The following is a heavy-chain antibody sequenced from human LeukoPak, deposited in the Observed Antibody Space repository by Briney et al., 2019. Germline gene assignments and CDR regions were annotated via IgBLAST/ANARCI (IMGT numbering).Heavy chain of an antibody. CDR2: IRSKAYGGTT. CDR1: GFTFGDYA. J-gene: IGHJ4*02. D-gene: IGHD3-22*01. Sequence: PGGSLRLSCTASGFTFGDYAMSWFRQAPGKGLGWVGFIRSKAYGGTTEYAATVKGRFIISRDDSKSSVYLQMNSLKTEDTAVYYCTREHSYYYDNSGSDYWGQGALVTVSS. CDR3: TREHSYYYDNSGSDY. V-gene: IGHV3-49*03.